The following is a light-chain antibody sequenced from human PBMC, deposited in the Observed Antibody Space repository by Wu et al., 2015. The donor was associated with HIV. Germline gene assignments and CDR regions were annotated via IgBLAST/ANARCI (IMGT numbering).Light chain of an antibody. Sequence: EIVMTQSPATLSVSPGERATLSCRASQSISSKFAWYQQKPGQAPRLLIYDASTRATGIPARFSGSGPGTEFTLTINNVQSEDFAVYFCQQYYDWPPVTFGGGTKVEIK. J-gene: IGKJ4*01. CDR2: DAS. CDR1: QSISSK. CDR3: QQYYDWPPVT. V-gene: IGKV3-15*01.